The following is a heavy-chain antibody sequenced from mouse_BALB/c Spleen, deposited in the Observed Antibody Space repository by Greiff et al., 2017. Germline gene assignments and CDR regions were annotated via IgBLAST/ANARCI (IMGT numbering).Heavy chain of an antibody. D-gene: IGHD3-2*01. J-gene: IGHJ2*01. V-gene: IGHV1S137*01. CDR3: ARAGTARYFDY. CDR2: ISTYYGDA. Sequence: VQLQQSGAELVRPGVSVKISCKGSGYTFTDYAMHWVKQSHAKSLEWIGVISTYYGDASYNQKFKGKATMTVDKSSSTAYMELARLTSEDSAIYYCARAGTARYFDYWGQGTTLTVSS. CDR1: GYTFTDYA.